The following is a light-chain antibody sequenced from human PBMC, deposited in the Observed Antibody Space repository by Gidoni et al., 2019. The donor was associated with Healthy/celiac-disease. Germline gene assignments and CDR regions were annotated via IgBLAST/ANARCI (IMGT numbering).Light chain of an antibody. V-gene: IGKV3-11*01. Sequence: IVSTQSPAALSWSPGERTTLSCRASQCVSSYLAWYQQKPGQAPRLLIYDASNRATGIPPRFSGSGSGTDFTLTISSLEPEDFAVYYCQQRSHWPRTFGQGTKLEIK. CDR3: QQRSHWPRT. CDR1: QCVSSY. CDR2: DAS. J-gene: IGKJ2*01.